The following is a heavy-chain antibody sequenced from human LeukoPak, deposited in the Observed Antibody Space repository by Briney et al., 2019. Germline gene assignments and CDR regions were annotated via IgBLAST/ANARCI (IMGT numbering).Heavy chain of an antibody. CDR2: IYYSGIT. CDR3: ARRPRGVTIKTWFDS. Sequence: PSETLSLTCTVSGGSISSGFYYWAWIRQPPGKGLEWIGSIYYSGITYYNPSFKSPVTISIDTAKNQFSLKLSSVTAADTAVYYCARRPRGVTIKTWFDSWGQGTLVTVSS. J-gene: IGHJ5*01. D-gene: IGHD3-10*01. CDR1: GGSISSGFYY. V-gene: IGHV4-39*01.